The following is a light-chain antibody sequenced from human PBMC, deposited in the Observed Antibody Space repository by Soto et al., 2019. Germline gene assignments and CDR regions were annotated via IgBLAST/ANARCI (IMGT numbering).Light chain of an antibody. Sequence: EIVLTPSPGTLSLSQGESATLSCRATQSVGMNYLAWFQHKPDQAPRLLIYDASNRATGVPDRFSGSGSGTDFTLSVTRLEPEDFAVYYCHQYAVSPLTFGGGTTVEIK. J-gene: IGKJ4*01. CDR3: HQYAVSPLT. CDR2: DAS. CDR1: QSVGMNY. V-gene: IGKV3-20*01.